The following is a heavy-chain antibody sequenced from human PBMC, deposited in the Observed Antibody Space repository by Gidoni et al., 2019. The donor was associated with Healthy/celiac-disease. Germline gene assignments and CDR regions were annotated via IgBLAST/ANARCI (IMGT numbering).Heavy chain of an antibody. CDR3: AKGGVGATVDACDI. CDR1: ESSFSSQA. D-gene: IGHD1-26*01. V-gene: IGHV3-23*01. CDR2: IRGSGGST. J-gene: IGHJ3*02. Sequence: EVQPLESGRGLVQSGGSLILSCAASESSFSSQAMSWARQAPGKGLEWVSAIRGSGGSTYNADPVKGRFTISRDKSKNTLYLQMNSLRAEDTAVYYGAKGGVGATVDACDIWGQGTMVTVSS.